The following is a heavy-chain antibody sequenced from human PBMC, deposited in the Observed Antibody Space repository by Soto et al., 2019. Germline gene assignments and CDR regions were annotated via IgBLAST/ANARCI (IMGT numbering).Heavy chain of an antibody. CDR1: GFTVSSNY. CDR3: ARAPPDCGGDCFYYYYYGMDV. Sequence: EVQLVESGGGLVQPGGSLRLSCAASGFTVSSNYMSWVRQAPGKGLEWVSVIYSGGSTYYADSVKGRFTISRDNSKNTLYLQMNSLRAEDTAVYYCARAPPDCGGDCFYYYYYGMDVWGQGTTVTVSS. J-gene: IGHJ6*02. CDR2: IYSGGST. V-gene: IGHV3-66*01. D-gene: IGHD2-21*02.